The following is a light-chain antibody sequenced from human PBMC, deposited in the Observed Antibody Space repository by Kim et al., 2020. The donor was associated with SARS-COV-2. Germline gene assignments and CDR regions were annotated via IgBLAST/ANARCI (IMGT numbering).Light chain of an antibody. CDR3: QAWDSSIVV. J-gene: IGLJ2*01. CDR1: KLGNKY. Sequence: SVSPGQTARITCAGNKLGNKYAFWYQQKPGHSPVLVIYQDSKRPSGIPERFSGSNSGSTATLTISGTQTMDEADYYCQAWDSSIVVFGGGTQLTVL. CDR2: QDS. V-gene: IGLV3-1*01.